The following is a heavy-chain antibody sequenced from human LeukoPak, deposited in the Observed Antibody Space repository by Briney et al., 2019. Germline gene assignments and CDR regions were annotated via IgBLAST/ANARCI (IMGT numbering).Heavy chain of an antibody. CDR3: AKVVPAAGIDY. CDR2: IRYDGSNK. D-gene: IGHD2-2*01. Sequence: GGSLRLSCAASGFTFSSYGMHWVRQAPGKGLEWVAFIRYDGSNKYYADSVKGRFTISRDNSKNTLYLQMNSLRAEDTAVYYCAKVVPAAGIDYWGQGTLGTVSS. V-gene: IGHV3-30*02. CDR1: GFTFSSYG. J-gene: IGHJ4*02.